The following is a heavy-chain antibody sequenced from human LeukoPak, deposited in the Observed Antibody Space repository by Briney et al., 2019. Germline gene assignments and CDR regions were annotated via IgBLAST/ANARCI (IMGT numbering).Heavy chain of an antibody. CDR2: IYYSGST. J-gene: IGHJ4*02. CDR3: ARGRYSSSWYLDN. V-gene: IGHV4-59*01. CDR1: GGSINSYY. Sequence: SETLSLTCTVSGGSINSYYWSWIRQPPGKGLEWIGSIYYSGSTNYNPSLKSRVTISVDTSKNQFSLRLSSVTAADTAVYYCARGRYSSSWYLDNWGQGALVTVSS. D-gene: IGHD6-13*01.